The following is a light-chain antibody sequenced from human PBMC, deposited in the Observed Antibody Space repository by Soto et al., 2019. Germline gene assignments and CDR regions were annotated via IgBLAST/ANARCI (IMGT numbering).Light chain of an antibody. V-gene: IGLV2-14*01. Sequence: QSVLTQPASVSGSPGQSITISCTGTSSDVGGHNYVSWYQQHPGKAPKLMIYEVSNRPSGVSNHFSGSKSANTASLTISGLQAEDEADYYCSSYTSSSTLVFGTGTKVTVL. CDR3: SSYTSSSTLV. CDR1: SSDVGGHNY. CDR2: EVS. J-gene: IGLJ1*01.